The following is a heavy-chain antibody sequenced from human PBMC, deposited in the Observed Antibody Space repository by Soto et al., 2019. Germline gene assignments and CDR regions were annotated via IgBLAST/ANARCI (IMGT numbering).Heavy chain of an antibody. CDR3: ARVGGSSSSDYYYGMDV. V-gene: IGHV1-8*01. Sequence: ASVKVSCKASGYTFTSYDINWVRQATGQGLEWMGWMNPNSGNTGYAQKFQGRVTMTRNTSISTAYMELSSLRSEDTAVYYCARVGGSSSSDYYYGMDVWGQGTTVNVSS. CDR2: MNPNSGNT. D-gene: IGHD6-6*01. CDR1: GYTFTSYD. J-gene: IGHJ6*02.